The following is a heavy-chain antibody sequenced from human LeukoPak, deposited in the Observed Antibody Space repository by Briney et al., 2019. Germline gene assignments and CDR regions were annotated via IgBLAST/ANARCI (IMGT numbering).Heavy chain of an antibody. CDR2: IYYSGST. Sequence: SETLSLTCTVSGGSISSYYWSWIRQPPGKGLEWIGYIYYSGSTNDNPSLKSRVTISVDTSKNQFSLKLSSVTAADTAVYYCARVYPTYYDFWSGYYYYYGMDVWGQGTTVTVSS. J-gene: IGHJ6*02. V-gene: IGHV4-59*12. CDR3: ARVYPTYYDFWSGYYYYYGMDV. D-gene: IGHD3-3*01. CDR1: GGSISSYY.